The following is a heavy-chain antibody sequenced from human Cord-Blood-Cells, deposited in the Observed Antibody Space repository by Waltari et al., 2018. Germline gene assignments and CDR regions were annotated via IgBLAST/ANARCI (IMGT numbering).Heavy chain of an antibody. CDR2: INHSGST. CDR3: ARGSNSSGNFDY. CDR1: GGSFSGYY. Sequence: QVQLQQWGAGLLKPSETLSLTCAVYGGSFSGYYWSWIRQPPGKGLEWIGEINHSGSTNYNPSLKSRVTISVDTSKNQFSLKLSSVTAADTAVYYCARGSNSSGNFDYWGQGTLVTVYS. V-gene: IGHV4-34*01. D-gene: IGHD3-10*01. J-gene: IGHJ4*02.